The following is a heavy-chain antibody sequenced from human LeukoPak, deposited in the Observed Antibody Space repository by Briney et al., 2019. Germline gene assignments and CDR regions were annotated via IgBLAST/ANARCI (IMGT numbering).Heavy chain of an antibody. V-gene: IGHV3-23*01. CDR3: AKDSTVLVPAANDY. J-gene: IGHJ4*02. Sequence: GGSLRLSCAASGFTFSSYAMSWVRQAPGKGLEWVSAISGSGGSTYYADSVKGQFTISRDNSKNTLYLQMNSLRAEDTAVYYCAKDSTVLVPAANDYWGQGTLVTVSS. D-gene: IGHD2-2*01. CDR2: ISGSGGST. CDR1: GFTFSSYA.